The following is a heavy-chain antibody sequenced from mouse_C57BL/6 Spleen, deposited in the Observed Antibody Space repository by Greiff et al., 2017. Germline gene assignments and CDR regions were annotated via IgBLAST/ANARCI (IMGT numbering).Heavy chain of an antibody. Sequence: LVESGPGLVKPSQSLSLTCSVTGYSIPSGYYWNWIRQFPGNKLEWMGYISYDGSNNYNPSLKNRISITRDTSKNQFFLKLNSVTTEDTATYYCAKLGRSWYFDVWGTGTTVTVSS. CDR3: AKLGRSWYFDV. CDR1: GYSIPSGYY. CDR2: ISYDGSN. D-gene: IGHD4-1*01. J-gene: IGHJ1*03. V-gene: IGHV3-6*01.